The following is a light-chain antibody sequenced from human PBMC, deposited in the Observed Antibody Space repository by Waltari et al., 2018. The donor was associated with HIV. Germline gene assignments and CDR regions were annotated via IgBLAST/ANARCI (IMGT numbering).Light chain of an antibody. V-gene: IGLV2-8*01. CDR2: EFT. J-gene: IGLJ2*01. Sequence: QSALTQPPSASGSPGQSVTISCTGPIRYVDGSAYVSWYQKHPGKAPKLMIYEFTGRPSGVPDRFSGSKSANTASLTVSGLQAEDEADYYCTSYTRSTNLLFGGGTKLTVL. CDR1: IRYVDGSAY. CDR3: TSYTRSTNLL.